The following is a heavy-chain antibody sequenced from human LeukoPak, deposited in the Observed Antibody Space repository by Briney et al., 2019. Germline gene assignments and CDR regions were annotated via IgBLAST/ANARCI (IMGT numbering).Heavy chain of an antibody. V-gene: IGHV3-30-3*01. D-gene: IGHD5-18*01. CDR3: AKGRLENSYGDFDY. J-gene: IGHJ4*02. CDR1: GFTFSSYA. Sequence: PGGSLRLSCAASGFTFSSYAMHWVRQAPGKGLEWVAVISYDGSNKYYADSVKGRFTISRDNSKNTPYLQMNSLRAEDTALYYCAKGRLENSYGDFDYWGQGTLVTVSS. CDR2: ISYDGSNK.